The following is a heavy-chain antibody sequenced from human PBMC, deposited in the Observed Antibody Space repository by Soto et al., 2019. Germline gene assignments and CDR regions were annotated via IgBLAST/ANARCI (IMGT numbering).Heavy chain of an antibody. D-gene: IGHD3-22*01. CDR1: GYTFTSYG. Sequence: ASVKVSCKASGYTFTSYGISWVRQAPGQGLEWMGWISAYNGNTNYAQKLQGRVTMTTDTSTSTAYMELRSLRSDDTAVYYCARDLWGGDSSGYYRDFDYWGQGTLVTVSS. CDR3: ARDLWGGDSSGYYRDFDY. V-gene: IGHV1-18*01. CDR2: ISAYNGNT. J-gene: IGHJ4*02.